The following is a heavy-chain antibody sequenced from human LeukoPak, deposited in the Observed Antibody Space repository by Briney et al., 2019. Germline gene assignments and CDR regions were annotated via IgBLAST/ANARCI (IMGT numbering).Heavy chain of an antibody. V-gene: IGHV4-59*01. J-gene: IGHJ6*03. CDR1: GGSISDYY. D-gene: IGHD1-26*01. CDR3: ARGSGSPSSGYYYMDV. Sequence: SETLSLTCTVSGGSISDYYWSWIRQPPGKGLEWIGYIHYSGSTNYNPSLKSRVTISVHTSKNQFSLKLSSVTAADTAMYYCARGSGSPSSGYYYMDVWAKGTTVTISS. CDR2: IHYSGST.